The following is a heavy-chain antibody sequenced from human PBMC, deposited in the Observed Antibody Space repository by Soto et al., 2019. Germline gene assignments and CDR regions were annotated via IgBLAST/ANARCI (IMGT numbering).Heavy chain of an antibody. CDR3: ARGDNAY. J-gene: IGHJ4*02. CDR1: GYTFTNYY. V-gene: IGHV1-46*01. Sequence: ASVKVSCKASGYTFTNYYVQWVRQAPGQGLEWMGVIHPDGGHTTYSQKFQDRVTMTRDTFTSTIYMELRSLRSEDTAVYYCARGDNAYWGQGTLVTVSS. CDR2: IHPDGGHT.